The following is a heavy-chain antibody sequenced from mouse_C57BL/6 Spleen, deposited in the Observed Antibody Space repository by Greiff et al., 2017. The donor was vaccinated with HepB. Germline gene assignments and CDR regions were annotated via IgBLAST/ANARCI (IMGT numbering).Heavy chain of an antibody. CDR3: ASPNDYDY. J-gene: IGHJ2*01. CDR1: GYAFSSSW. V-gene: IGHV1-82*01. Sequence: VQLQQSGPELVKPGASVKISCKASGYAFSSSWMNWVKQRPGKGLEWIGRIYPGDGDTNYNGKFKGKATLTADKSSSTAYMQLSSLTSEDSAVYFCASPNDYDYWGQGTTLTVSS. D-gene: IGHD2-4*01. CDR2: IYPGDGDT.